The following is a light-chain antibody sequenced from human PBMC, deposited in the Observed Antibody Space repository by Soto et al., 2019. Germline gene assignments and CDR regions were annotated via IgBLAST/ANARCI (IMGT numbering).Light chain of an antibody. V-gene: IGKV1-33*01. CDR1: QDISKY. Sequence: DIQVTQSPSYLSASVGDRATITYQASQDISKYVNWYQQKPGTAPKLLIYDGSNVQLGVPSSFSVSGSGTDFTFTINSLRPEDIATYDCQQFHSEPLTFGGGTKVDIK. CDR3: QQFHSEPLT. J-gene: IGKJ4*01. CDR2: DGS.